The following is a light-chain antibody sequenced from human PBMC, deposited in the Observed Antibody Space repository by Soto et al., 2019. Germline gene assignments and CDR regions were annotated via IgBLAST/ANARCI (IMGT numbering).Light chain of an antibody. Sequence: QSVLTQPPSASGSPGQSVTISCTGTSSDVGGYNYVSWYQQHPGKAPKLMIYEVSERPSGVPDRFSGSKSSNTASLTVSGLQAEDEADYYCSSYAGSNNFVFGTATKVPVL. CDR1: SSDVGGYNY. CDR2: EVS. J-gene: IGLJ1*01. CDR3: SSYAGSNNFV. V-gene: IGLV2-8*01.